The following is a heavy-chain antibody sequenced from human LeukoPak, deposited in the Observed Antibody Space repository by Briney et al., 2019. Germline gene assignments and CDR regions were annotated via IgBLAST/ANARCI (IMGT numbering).Heavy chain of an antibody. V-gene: IGHV3-49*03. J-gene: IGHJ4*02. CDR2: IRSKAYGGTT. CDR1: GFTFGDYA. Sequence: GGSLRLSCTASGFTFGDYAMSWFRQAPGKGLEWVGFIRSKAYGGTTEYAASVKGRFTISRDDSKSIAYLQMNSLKTEDTAVYYCTRAFHHYDILTGYYFEDDYWGQGTLVTVSS. D-gene: IGHD3-9*01. CDR3: TRAFHHYDILTGYYFEDDY.